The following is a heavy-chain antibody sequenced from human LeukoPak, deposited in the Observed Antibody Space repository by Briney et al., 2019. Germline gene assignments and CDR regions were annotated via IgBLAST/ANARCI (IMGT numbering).Heavy chain of an antibody. D-gene: IGHD3-10*01. CDR2: INNDGTTT. Sequence: GGSLRLSCAASGFTFSSSWMYWVRQAPGKGLVWVSRINNDGTTTNFADSVKGRFTISRDNTKNTVYLHMNSLRAEDTAVYYCTRDITLTRGGRSDYWGQGTLVTVSS. CDR3: TRDITLTRGGRSDY. V-gene: IGHV3-74*01. J-gene: IGHJ4*02. CDR1: GFTFSSSW.